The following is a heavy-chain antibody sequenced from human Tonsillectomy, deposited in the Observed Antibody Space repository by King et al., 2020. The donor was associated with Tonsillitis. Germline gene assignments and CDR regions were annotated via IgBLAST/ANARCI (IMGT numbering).Heavy chain of an antibody. CDR3: AKDRGTTDHNHYMDV. Sequence: QLVQSGAEVKKPGSSVKVSCRASGGTFTSFAINWVRQAPGEGLGWMGRIFPFLGIVSYAQNFQHRFTITADKSRSTAYMEVSILESEDTAGYYCAKDRGTTDHNHYMDVWGKGTTVTVSS. V-gene: IGHV1-69*09. CDR2: IFPFLGIV. D-gene: IGHD1-1*01. CDR1: GGTFTSFA. J-gene: IGHJ6*03.